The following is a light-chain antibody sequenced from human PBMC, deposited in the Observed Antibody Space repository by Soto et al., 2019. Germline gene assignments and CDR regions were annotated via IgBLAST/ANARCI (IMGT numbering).Light chain of an antibody. J-gene: IGKJ4*02. V-gene: IGKV3-15*01. CDR1: HIVRSN. CDR3: QQYNNWPPRLT. CDR2: GAS. Sequence: ETVLTQSPATLSVSPWERSTLSYMASHIVRSNLAWYQQRPGQPPRLLIYGASTRATGIPARFSGGGSGTEFTLTISSLQSEDFAVYYCQQYNNWPPRLTFGGGTKVDIK.